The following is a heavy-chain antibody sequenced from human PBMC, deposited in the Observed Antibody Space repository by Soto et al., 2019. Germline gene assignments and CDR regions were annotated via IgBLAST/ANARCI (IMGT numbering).Heavy chain of an antibody. V-gene: IGHV4-30-2*01. CDR3: ARGGSSGYYYVGFDY. Sequence: PSETLSLTCAVSGGSISSGGYSWSWIRQPPGKGLEWIGYIYHSGSTYYNPSLKSRVTISVDRSKNQFSLKLSSVTAADTAVYYCARGGSSGYYYVGFDYWGQGTLVTVSS. CDR2: IYHSGST. J-gene: IGHJ4*02. D-gene: IGHD3-22*01. CDR1: GGSISSGGYS.